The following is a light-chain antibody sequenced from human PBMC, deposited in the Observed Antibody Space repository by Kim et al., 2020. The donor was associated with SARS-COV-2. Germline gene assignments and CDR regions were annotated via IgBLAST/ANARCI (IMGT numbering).Light chain of an antibody. CDR1: QSVNRP. CDR3: HQYDSYST. Sequence: LSESVGAGVTSTCRSIQSVNRPWAWYQQKPGKAPNLLIYTVSTLPSGVPSRLSGSGSGTEFTLTISSLQPDDFGTYHCHQYDSYSTFGQGTKLEI. V-gene: IGKV1-5*01. J-gene: IGKJ1*01. CDR2: TVS.